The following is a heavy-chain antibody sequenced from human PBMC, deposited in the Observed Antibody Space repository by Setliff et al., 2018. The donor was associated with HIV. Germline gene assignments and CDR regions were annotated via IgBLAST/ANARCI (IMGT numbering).Heavy chain of an antibody. CDR1: GYTFTTYG. CDR3: ARGGGGYNFWSGYPSFDY. D-gene: IGHD3-3*01. CDR2: ISTYSDET. V-gene: IGHV1-18*01. J-gene: IGHJ4*02. Sequence: ASVKVSCKASGYTFTTYGLSWVRQAPGQGLEWMGWISTYSDETSSSQNLQGRLTMTTDTSTSTAYMELRSLRSDDTAVYYCARGGGGYNFWSGYPSFDYWGQGTLVTVSS.